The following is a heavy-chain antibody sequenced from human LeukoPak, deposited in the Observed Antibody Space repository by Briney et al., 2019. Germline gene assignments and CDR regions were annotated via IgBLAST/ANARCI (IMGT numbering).Heavy chain of an antibody. Sequence: ASVKVSCKASGYTFINYGISWVRQAPGQGLEWMGWISAYNGNTNYAQKLQGRVTMTTDTSTSTAYMELRSLRSDDTAVYYCARGGYCSSTSCYNAFDIWGQGTMVTVSS. CDR3: ARGGYCSSTSCYNAFDI. D-gene: IGHD2-2*02. CDR1: GYTFINYG. V-gene: IGHV1-18*01. CDR2: ISAYNGNT. J-gene: IGHJ3*02.